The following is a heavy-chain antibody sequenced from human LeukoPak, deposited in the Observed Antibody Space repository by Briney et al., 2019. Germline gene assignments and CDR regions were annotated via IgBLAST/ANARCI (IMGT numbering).Heavy chain of an antibody. CDR2: ISGSGDST. J-gene: IGHJ4*02. CDR3: AKRLSFGVAIGDFDY. D-gene: IGHD3-3*01. Sequence: GGSLRLSCAASGFTFSNYAMSWVRQAPGKGLEWVSAISGSGDSTYYADSVKGRFTISRDSSMETLYLQMNSLRAEDTATYFCAKRLSFGVAIGDFDYWGQGTLVTVFS. CDR1: GFTFSNYA. V-gene: IGHV3-23*01.